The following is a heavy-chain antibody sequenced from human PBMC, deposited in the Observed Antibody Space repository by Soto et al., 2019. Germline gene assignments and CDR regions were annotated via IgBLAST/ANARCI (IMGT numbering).Heavy chain of an antibody. Sequence: GGSLRLSCAASGFTVSSNYMSWVRQAPGKGLEWVSVIYSGGTTYYADSVKGRFTISRDNAKNSLYLQMNSLRAEDTAVYYCANIGRSDRAFDIWGQGTMVTVSS. V-gene: IGHV3-66*01. CDR1: GFTVSSNY. D-gene: IGHD5-12*01. CDR3: ANIGRSDRAFDI. J-gene: IGHJ3*02. CDR2: IYSGGTT.